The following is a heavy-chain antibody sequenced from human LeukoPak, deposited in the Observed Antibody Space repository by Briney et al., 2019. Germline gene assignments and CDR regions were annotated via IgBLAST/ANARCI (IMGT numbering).Heavy chain of an antibody. D-gene: IGHD5-12*01. Sequence: PGGSLRLSCAASGFTFSSYWMSWVRQAPGKGLEWVANIKQDGSEKYYVDSVEGRFTISGDNAKNSLYLQMNSLRAEDTAVYYCARISPYDYVDYWGQGTLVTVSS. CDR2: IKQDGSEK. CDR3: ARISPYDYVDY. J-gene: IGHJ4*02. V-gene: IGHV3-7*01. CDR1: GFTFSSYW.